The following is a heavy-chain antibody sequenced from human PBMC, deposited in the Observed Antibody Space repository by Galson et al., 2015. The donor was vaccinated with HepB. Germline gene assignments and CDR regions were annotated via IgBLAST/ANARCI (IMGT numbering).Heavy chain of an antibody. CDR2: IYPGDSDT. V-gene: IGHV5-51*01. D-gene: IGHD6-13*01. CDR1: GGTFSSYA. J-gene: IGHJ4*02. Sequence: KVSCKASGGTFSSYAISWVRQASGQGLEWMGIIYPGDSDTRYSPSFQGQVTISADKSISTAYLQWSSLKASDTAMYYCARRYSSSWLFDYWGQGTLVTVSS. CDR3: ARRYSSSWLFDY.